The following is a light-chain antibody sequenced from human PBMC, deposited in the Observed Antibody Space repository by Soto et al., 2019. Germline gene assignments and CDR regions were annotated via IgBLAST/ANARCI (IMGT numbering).Light chain of an antibody. J-gene: IGKJ5*01. CDR2: GAS. Sequence: TPYPATLDVSTGCRSTLSCMASQSISDTLAWYQQKPGQAPRLLIYGASKTATGFPARFSGSGSGTDVSLTISSFHPDDFAVRYRHQDNHWPPTRFAQGTRLEIK. CDR3: HQDNHWPPTR. V-gene: IGKV3-15*01. CDR1: QSISDT.